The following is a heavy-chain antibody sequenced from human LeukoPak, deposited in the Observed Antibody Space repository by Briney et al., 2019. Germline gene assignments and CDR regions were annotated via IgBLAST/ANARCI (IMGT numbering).Heavy chain of an antibody. CDR2: IYTSGST. D-gene: IGHD5/OR15-5a*01. CDR3: ARDPPPRGL. CDR1: GGSISSGSYY. J-gene: IGHJ4*02. Sequence: PSETLSLTCTVSGGSISSGSYYWSWIRQPAGKGLEWIGRIYTSGSTNYNPSLKSRVTISVDTSKNQFSLKLSSVTAADTAVYYCARDPPPRGLWGQGTLVTVSS. V-gene: IGHV4-61*02.